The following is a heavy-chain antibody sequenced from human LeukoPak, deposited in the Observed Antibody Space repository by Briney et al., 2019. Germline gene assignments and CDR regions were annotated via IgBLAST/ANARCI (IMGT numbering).Heavy chain of an antibody. D-gene: IGHD2-8*01. J-gene: IGHJ4*02. CDR2: ISGSGGST. CDR1: VFIFNSYA. V-gene: IGHV3-23*01. Sequence: GGSLRLSCAASVFIFNSYAMSGARQAPGKGLEWLSTISGSGGSTYYADSVKGRFTISRDNCKNTLYLQMNSLRAEDKAVYYCAKHRSCINDLCHGDFDYWGQGTLVTVSS. CDR3: AKHRSCINDLCHGDFDY.